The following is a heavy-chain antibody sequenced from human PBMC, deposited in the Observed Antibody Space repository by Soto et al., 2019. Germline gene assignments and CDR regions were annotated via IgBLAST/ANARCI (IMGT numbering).Heavy chain of an antibody. CDR3: ARWVAGAADC. V-gene: IGHV3-72*01. Sequence: GGSLRLSCAASGFASSDHYMDWVRQALGNGLEWLGRTKNKGQSFTIEYAPSVKGRFIISRDDSKNSVFLQINSLRTDDMAVYYCARWVAGAADCWGQGTQVTVSS. D-gene: IGHD2-15*01. J-gene: IGHJ4*02. CDR1: GFASSDHY. CDR2: TKNKGQSFTI.